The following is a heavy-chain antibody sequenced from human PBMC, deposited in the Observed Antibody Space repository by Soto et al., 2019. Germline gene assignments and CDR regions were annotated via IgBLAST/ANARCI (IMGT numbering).Heavy chain of an antibody. CDR2: IYYTGST. D-gene: IGHD3-22*01. CDR1: GGSITSSSYY. Sequence: SETLSLTCTVSGGSITSSSYYWGWIRQPPGKGLEWIGSIYYTGSTYYNPSLKSRVTISVDTSKNQFSLKLRSVTAADTAVYYCMLGSGWKDFDYWGQGTLVTVS. CDR3: MLGSGWKDFDY. J-gene: IGHJ4*02. V-gene: IGHV4-39*01.